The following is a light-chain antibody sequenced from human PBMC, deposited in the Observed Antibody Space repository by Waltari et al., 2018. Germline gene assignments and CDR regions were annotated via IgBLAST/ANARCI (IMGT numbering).Light chain of an antibody. CDR2: DAS. V-gene: IGKV1-33*01. CDR3: QQYGHLPLT. Sequence: DIQMTQSPSSLSASVGDRVTITYQASKDISKNLNRFLQKPGKAPQVLIFDASNSRPAVPSRFSGSGSETDFVFNISSLQPEDIGTYYCQQYGHLPLTFGGGTRVEIK. CDR1: KDISKN. J-gene: IGKJ4*01.